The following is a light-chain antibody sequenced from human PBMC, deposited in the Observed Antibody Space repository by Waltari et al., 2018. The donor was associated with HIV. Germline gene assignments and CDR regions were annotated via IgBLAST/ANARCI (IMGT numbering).Light chain of an antibody. V-gene: IGLV2-8*01. Sequence: QSALTQPPSASGSPGQSVTISCTGASSDIGGYNYVSWYQQHPDKPPKLIIYEVSKRPSGVPGRFSGAKSGNVASLTVSGLQDDDEADYFCSSFAGSGNRVVLGGGTKLTVL. J-gene: IGLJ2*01. CDR1: SSDIGGYNY. CDR2: EVS. CDR3: SSFAGSGNRVV.